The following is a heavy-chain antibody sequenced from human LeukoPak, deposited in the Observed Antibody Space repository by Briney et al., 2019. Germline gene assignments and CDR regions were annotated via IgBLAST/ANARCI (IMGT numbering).Heavy chain of an antibody. CDR3: ARDLGDYGDYVWGSYGSPRGYYYYYYMDV. D-gene: IGHD3-16*02. V-gene: IGHV4-61*02. J-gene: IGHJ6*03. CDR2: IYTSGST. Sequence: PSETLSLTCTVSGGSISSGSYYWSWIRQPAGKGLEWIGRIYTSGSTNYDPSLKSRVTISVDTSKNQFSLKLSSVTAADTAVYYCARDLGDYGDYVWGSYGSPRGYYYYYYMDVWGKGTTVTISS. CDR1: GGSISSGSYY.